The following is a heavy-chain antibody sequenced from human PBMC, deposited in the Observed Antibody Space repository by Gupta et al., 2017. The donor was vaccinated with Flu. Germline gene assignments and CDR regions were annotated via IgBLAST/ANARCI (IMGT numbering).Heavy chain of an antibody. Sequence: EVQLVQSGAEVKKPGESLKISCKGSGYSFTSYWIGWVRQMPGKGLEWMGIIYPGDSDTRYSPSFQGQVTISADKSISTAYLQWSSLKASDTAMYYCASSVVPAAIPGDKYYYYYGMDVWGQGTTVTVSS. V-gene: IGHV5-51*03. D-gene: IGHD2-2*02. CDR1: GYSFTSYW. CDR2: IYPGDSDT. CDR3: ASSVVPAAIPGDKYYYYYGMDV. J-gene: IGHJ6*02.